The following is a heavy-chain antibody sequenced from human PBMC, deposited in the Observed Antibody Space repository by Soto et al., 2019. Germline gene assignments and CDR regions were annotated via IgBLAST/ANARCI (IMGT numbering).Heavy chain of an antibody. V-gene: IGHV3-11*01. J-gene: IGHJ5*02. Sequence: GGSLRLSCAASGFTFSDYYMSWIRQAPGKGLEWVSYISSSGSIIYYADSVKGRFTISRDNSKNSLYLQMNSLRAEDTAVYYCARDRYDSSGYYPRWFDHWGQGTLVTVS. CDR1: GFTFSDYY. CDR2: ISSSGSII. D-gene: IGHD3-22*01. CDR3: ARDRYDSSGYYPRWFDH.